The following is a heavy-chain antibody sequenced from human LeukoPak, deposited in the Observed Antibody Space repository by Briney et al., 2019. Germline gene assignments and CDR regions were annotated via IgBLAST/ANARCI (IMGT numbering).Heavy chain of an antibody. Sequence: GGSLRLSCAASGFTFSSYAMSWVRQAAGKGLEWVSSISGSGSRTYYADSVKGRFTISRDNSKNTLYLEMNSLRAEDTAVCARDLVVVTGISDYWGQGTLVTVSS. D-gene: IGHD2-21*02. CDR2: ISGSGSRT. J-gene: IGHJ4*02. CDR3: DLVVVTGISDY. V-gene: IGHV3-23*01. CDR1: GFTFSSYA.